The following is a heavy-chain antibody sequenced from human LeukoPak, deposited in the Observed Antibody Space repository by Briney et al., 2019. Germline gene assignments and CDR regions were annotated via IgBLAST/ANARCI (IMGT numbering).Heavy chain of an antibody. V-gene: IGHV4-30-2*01. CDR1: GGSISSGGYY. CDR3: ARGPRSSSWFSRNWFDP. Sequence: PSQTLSLTCTVSGGSISSGGYYWSWIRQPPGKGLEWIGEINHSGSTNYNPSLKSRVTISVDTSKNQFSLKLSSVTAADTAVYYCARGPRSSSWFSRNWFDPWGQGTLVTVSS. J-gene: IGHJ5*02. D-gene: IGHD6-13*01. CDR2: INHSGST.